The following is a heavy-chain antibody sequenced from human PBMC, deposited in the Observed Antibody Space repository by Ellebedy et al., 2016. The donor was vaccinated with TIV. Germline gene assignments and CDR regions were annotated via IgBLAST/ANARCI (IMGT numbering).Heavy chain of an antibody. J-gene: IGHJ4*02. CDR1: GYTFTNHG. CDR2: VSAYNGDI. CDR3: ATGRSMIRGFDY. V-gene: IGHV1-18*01. Sequence: AASVKVSCKGSGYTFTNHGITWVRQAPGQGLDWMGLVSAYNGDIKYAQKLQDRVTMTTDTSTSSGYIELRSRRSDHTAVYFCATGRSMIRGFDYWGRGTLVTVSS. D-gene: IGHD3-10*01.